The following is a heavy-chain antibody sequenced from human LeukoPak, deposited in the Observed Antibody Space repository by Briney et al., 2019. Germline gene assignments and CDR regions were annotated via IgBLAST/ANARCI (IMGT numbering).Heavy chain of an antibody. Sequence: PGGSLRLSCAASGFTFSSYSMNWVRQAPGKGLEWVSSISSSSSYIYYADSVKGRFTISRDNAKNSLYLQMNSLRAEDTAVYYCARVVLRYFDWLLEIDYWGQGTLVTVSS. CDR3: ARVVLRYFDWLLEIDY. CDR1: GFTFSSYS. D-gene: IGHD3-9*01. CDR2: ISSSSSYI. J-gene: IGHJ4*02. V-gene: IGHV3-21*01.